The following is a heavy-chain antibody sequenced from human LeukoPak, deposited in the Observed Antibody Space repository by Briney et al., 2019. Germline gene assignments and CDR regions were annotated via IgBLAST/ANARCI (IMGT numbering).Heavy chain of an antibody. V-gene: IGHV1-8*01. J-gene: IGHJ4*02. CDR3: AREVTGTTPFDY. CDR2: MNPNSGNT. CDR1: GYTFTSYD. Sequence: RASVKVSCKASGYTFTSYDINWVRQATGQGLEWMGWMNPNSGNTGYAQKFQGRVTMTRNTSISTAYMELSSLRAEDTAVYYCAREVTGTTPFDYWGQGTLVTVSS. D-gene: IGHD1-20*01.